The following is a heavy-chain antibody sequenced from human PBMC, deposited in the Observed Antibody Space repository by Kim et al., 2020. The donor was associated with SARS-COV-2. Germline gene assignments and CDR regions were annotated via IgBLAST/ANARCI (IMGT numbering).Heavy chain of an antibody. CDR2: VHESGIT. D-gene: IGHD2-2*02. CDR3: ARGRAGVVPAPILGIGPYYVYCIMDV. CDR1: GGSFSGHY. V-gene: IGHV4-34*01. Sequence: SETLSLTCAVYGGSFSGHYWTWIRQPPGKGLEWIGHVHESGITTYTPSLQSRVAISVDTSKNQVSLKLTSVTAADTVFYYCARGRAGVVPAPILGIGPYYVYCIMDVWGHGTTVTVSS. J-gene: IGHJ6*02.